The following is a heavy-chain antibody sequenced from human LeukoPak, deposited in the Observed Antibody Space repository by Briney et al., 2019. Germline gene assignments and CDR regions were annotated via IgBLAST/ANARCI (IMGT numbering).Heavy chain of an antibody. CDR1: GGSISSSSYY. J-gene: IGHJ4*02. V-gene: IGHV4-39*01. Sequence: SETLSLTCTVSGGSISSSSYYWGWIRQPPGKGLEWIGSIYYSGSTYYNPSLKSRVTISVDTSKNQFSLKLSSVTAADTAVYYCARLRIWWGGFDYWGQGTLVTVSS. CDR2: IYYSGST. CDR3: ARLRIWWGGFDY. D-gene: IGHD5-12*01.